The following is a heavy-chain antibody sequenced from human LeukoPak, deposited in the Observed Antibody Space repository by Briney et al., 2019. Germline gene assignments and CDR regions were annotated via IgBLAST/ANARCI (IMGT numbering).Heavy chain of an antibody. CDR3: AARYNWNDLAY. Sequence: GGSLRLSCAASGFTFTNAWMSWVRQAPGKGLEWVGRIKSKTDGGTTDYAAPVKGRFTSSRDDSKNTLYLQMNSPKIEDTAGYYCAARYNWNDLAYWGQGTLVTVSS. D-gene: IGHD1-1*01. CDR2: IKSKTDGGTT. J-gene: IGHJ4*02. CDR1: GFTFTNAW. V-gene: IGHV3-15*01.